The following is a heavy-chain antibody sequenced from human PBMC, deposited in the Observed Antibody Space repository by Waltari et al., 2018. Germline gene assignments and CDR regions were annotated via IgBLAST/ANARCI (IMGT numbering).Heavy chain of an antibody. J-gene: IGHJ5*02. V-gene: IGHV4-38-2*02. CDR3: ATDPSYYGSGTYWAGWFDP. CDR1: GYSIRSTYY. Sequence: QVQLQESGPGLVKPSETLSLTCTVSGYSIRSTYYWGWIRQSTGKGLEWIGSIFHSGSTYYNPSLKSRVTISVDTSKNQFSLKLSSVTAADTAVYYCATDPSYYGSGTYWAGWFDPWGQGTLVTVSS. D-gene: IGHD3-10*01. CDR2: IFHSGST.